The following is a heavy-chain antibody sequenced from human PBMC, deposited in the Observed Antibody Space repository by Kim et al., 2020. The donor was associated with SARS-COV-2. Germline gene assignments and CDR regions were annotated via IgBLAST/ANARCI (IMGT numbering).Heavy chain of an antibody. CDR3: ARVAAYCGGDCYPAY. J-gene: IGHJ4*02. CDR2: ISAYNGNT. Sequence: ASVKVSCKASGYTFTSYGISWVRQAPGQGLEWMGWISAYNGNTNYAQKLQGRVTMTTDTSTSTAYMELRSLRSDDTAVYYCARVAAYCGGDCYPAYWGQGTLVTVSS. CDR1: GYTFTSYG. V-gene: IGHV1-18*01. D-gene: IGHD2-21*01.